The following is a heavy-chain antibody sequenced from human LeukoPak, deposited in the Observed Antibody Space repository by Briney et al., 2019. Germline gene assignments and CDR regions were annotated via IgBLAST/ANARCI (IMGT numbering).Heavy chain of an antibody. V-gene: IGHV3-23*01. D-gene: IGHD6-13*01. J-gene: IGHJ6*02. CDR2: ISGSGGST. Sequence: GGSLRLSCAASGFTFSSYSMNWVRQAPGKGLEWVSAISGSGGSTYYADSVKGRFTISRDNSKNTLYLQMNSLRAEDPAVYYCAKTAGPYYYYYYGMDVWGQGTTVTVSS. CDR3: AKTAGPYYYYYYGMDV. CDR1: GFTFSSYS.